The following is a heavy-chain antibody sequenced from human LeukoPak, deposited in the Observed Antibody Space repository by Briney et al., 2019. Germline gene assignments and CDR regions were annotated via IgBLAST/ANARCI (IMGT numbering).Heavy chain of an antibody. CDR3: AKGSVGNADFAS. J-gene: IGHJ4*02. CDR1: GFTFSSFS. CDR2: IIVSGTT. V-gene: IGHV3-23*01. Sequence: GGSLRLSCAASGFTFSSFSMTWVRQAPGKGLEWVSSIIVSGTTYYADSVKGRFTISKDTFRGTLFLQMDSLRVEDTAVYFCAKGSVGNADFASWGQGALVTVSS. D-gene: IGHD6-25*01.